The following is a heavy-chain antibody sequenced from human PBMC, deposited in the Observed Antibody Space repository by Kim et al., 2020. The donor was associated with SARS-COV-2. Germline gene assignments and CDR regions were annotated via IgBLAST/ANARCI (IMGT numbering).Heavy chain of an antibody. Sequence: GGSLRLSCIISGITVTNYGVHWVRQAPGKGLEWVAVMSGDGRSKYYADSVRGRFTISRDDSNSTPYLQMNSLRGEDTALYYCAKGKNTWKYFDYWGQGTLVTVSS. D-gene: IGHD1-20*01. CDR1: GITVTNYG. J-gene: IGHJ4*02. CDR2: MSGDGRSK. V-gene: IGHV3-30*18. CDR3: AKGKNTWKYFDY.